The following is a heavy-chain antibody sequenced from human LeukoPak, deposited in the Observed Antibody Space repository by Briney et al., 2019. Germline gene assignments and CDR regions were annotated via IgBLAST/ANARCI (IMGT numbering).Heavy chain of an antibody. D-gene: IGHD4-17*01. CDR3: ARGMTTVTTGDY. V-gene: IGHV3-9*01. Sequence: GRSLRLSCAASGFTFDDYAMHWVRQAPGKGLEWVSGISWNSGSIGYADSVKGRSTISRDNAKNSLYLQMNSLRAEDTAVYYCARGMTTVTTGDYWGQGTLVTVSS. CDR2: ISWNSGSI. J-gene: IGHJ4*02. CDR1: GFTFDDYA.